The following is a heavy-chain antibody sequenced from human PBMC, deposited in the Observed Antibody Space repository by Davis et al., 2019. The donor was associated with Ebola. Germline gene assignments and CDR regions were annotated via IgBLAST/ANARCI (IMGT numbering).Heavy chain of an antibody. J-gene: IGHJ5*02. V-gene: IGHV1-69*13. CDR2: IIPIFGTA. Sequence: SSVTVSCKASGYTFTSYAISWVRQAPGQGLEWMGGIIPIFGTANYAQKFQGRVTITADESTSTAYMELSSLRSEDTAVYYCARVRDYYDSSGRYGFDPWGQGTLVTVSS. CDR1: GYTFTSYA. CDR3: ARVRDYYDSSGRYGFDP. D-gene: IGHD3-22*01.